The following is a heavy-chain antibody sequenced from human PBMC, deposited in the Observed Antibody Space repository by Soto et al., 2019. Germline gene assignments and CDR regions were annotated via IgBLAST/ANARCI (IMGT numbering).Heavy chain of an antibody. Sequence: SETLSLTCTVSGGSISSSSYYWGWIRQPPGKGLEWIGSIYYSGSTYYNPSLKSRVTISVDTSKNQFSLKLSSVTAADTAVYYCARQWKSMVVAALNYYYYMDVWGKGTTVTVSS. CDR1: GGSISSSSYY. CDR2: IYYSGST. J-gene: IGHJ6*03. V-gene: IGHV4-39*01. CDR3: ARQWKSMVVAALNYYYYMDV. D-gene: IGHD2-15*01.